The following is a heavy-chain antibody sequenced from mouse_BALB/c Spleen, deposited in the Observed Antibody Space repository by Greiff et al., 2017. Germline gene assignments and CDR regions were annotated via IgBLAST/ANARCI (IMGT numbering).Heavy chain of an antibody. V-gene: IGHV5-6-5*01. CDR1: GFTFSSYA. J-gene: IGHJ4*01. CDR2: ISSGGST. CDR3: ARGGEVDAMDY. Sequence: EVMLVESGGGLVKPGGSLKLSCAASGFTFSSYAMSWVRQTPEKRLEWVASISSGGSTYYPDSVKGRFTISRDNARNILYLQMSSLRSEDTAMYYCARGGEVDAMDYWGQGTSVTVSS.